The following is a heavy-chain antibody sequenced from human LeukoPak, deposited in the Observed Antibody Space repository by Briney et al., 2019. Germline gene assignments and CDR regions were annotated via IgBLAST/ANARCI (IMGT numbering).Heavy chain of an antibody. CDR1: GYTFTSYG. J-gene: IGHJ6*03. Sequence: ASVKVSCKASGYTFTSYGISWVRQATGQGLEWMGWMNPNSGNTGYAQKFQGRVTITRNTSISTAYMELSSLRSEDTAVYYCARGFGYSYGVFYYYYMDVWGKGTTVTVSS. D-gene: IGHD5-18*01. CDR2: MNPNSGNT. V-gene: IGHV1-8*03. CDR3: ARGFGYSYGVFYYYYMDV.